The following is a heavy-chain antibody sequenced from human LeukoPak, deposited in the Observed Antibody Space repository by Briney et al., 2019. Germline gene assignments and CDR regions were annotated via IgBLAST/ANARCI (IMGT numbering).Heavy chain of an antibody. V-gene: IGHV1-18*01. D-gene: IGHD3-22*01. CDR3: ARGLTHYDSSGYNWFDP. Sequence: ASVKVSCKASGYTVTSYGISWVRQAPGQGLEWMGWISAYNGNTNYAQKLQGGVTMTTDTSTSTAYMELRSLRSDDTAVYYCARGLTHYDSSGYNWFDPWGQGTLVTVSS. J-gene: IGHJ5*02. CDR1: GYTVTSYG. CDR2: ISAYNGNT.